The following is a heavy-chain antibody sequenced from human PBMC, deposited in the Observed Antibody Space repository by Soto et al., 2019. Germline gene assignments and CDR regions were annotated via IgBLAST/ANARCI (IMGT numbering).Heavy chain of an antibody. D-gene: IGHD3-9*01. CDR3: ARLEGLATISYYFDF. J-gene: IGHJ4*02. V-gene: IGHV4-39*01. Sequence: QLQLQESGPGLVKPSETLSLTCSVSDDSINSDKYYLGWIRQPPGKGLEWIGSIYYRGNAYYNPSLPTRVTMSLDKSKSQFSLKLNSVTAADSAVYFCARLEGLATISYYFDFWGPGALVTVSS. CDR2: IYYRGNA. CDR1: DDSINSDKYY.